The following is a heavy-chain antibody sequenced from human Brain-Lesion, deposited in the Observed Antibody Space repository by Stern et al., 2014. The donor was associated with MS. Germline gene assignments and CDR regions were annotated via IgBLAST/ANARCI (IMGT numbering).Heavy chain of an antibody. CDR3: ARDITGSSAYFAY. J-gene: IGHJ4*02. V-gene: IGHV3-9*01. CDR2: ISWNSGTI. D-gene: IGHD1-14*01. Sequence: EVQLVESGGDLVQLGRSLGLPWAAFGFTFDDYAMPWVRQAPGKGLEWVPGISWNSGTIGYADSVKGRFTTSRDNAYSSLYLQMNSLRPEDTALYYCARDITGSSAYFAYWGQGTLVTVSS. CDR1: GFTFDDYA.